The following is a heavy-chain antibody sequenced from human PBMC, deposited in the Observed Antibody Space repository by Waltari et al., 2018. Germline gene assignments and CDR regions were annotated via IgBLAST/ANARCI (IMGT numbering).Heavy chain of an antibody. CDR1: GYTFTSYG. J-gene: IGHJ4*02. Sequence: QVQLVQSGAEVKKPGASVKVSCKDSGYTFTSYGISWVRQAPGQGLEWMGWISTYNGNTNYAQKLQGRVTMTTDTSTSTAYMELRSLRSDDTAVYYCARDHGEGTTIVVVVPGGYWGQGTLVTVSS. V-gene: IGHV1-18*01. CDR2: ISTYNGNT. CDR3: ARDHGEGTTIVVVVPGGY. D-gene: IGHD2-2*01.